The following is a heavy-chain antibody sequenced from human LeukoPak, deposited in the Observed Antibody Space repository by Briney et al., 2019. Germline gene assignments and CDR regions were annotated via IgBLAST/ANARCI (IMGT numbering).Heavy chain of an antibody. D-gene: IGHD6-19*01. CDR1: GGSISSGDYY. V-gene: IGHV4-30-4*08. J-gene: IGHJ3*02. CDR3: ARGGGWYNVHDAFDI. CDR2: IYYSGST. Sequence: PSETLSLTCTVSGGSISSGDYYWSWIRQPPGKGLEWIGYIYYSGSTYYNPSLKSRVTISVDTSKNQFSLKLSSVTAADTAVYYCARGGGWYNVHDAFDIWGQGTMVTVSS.